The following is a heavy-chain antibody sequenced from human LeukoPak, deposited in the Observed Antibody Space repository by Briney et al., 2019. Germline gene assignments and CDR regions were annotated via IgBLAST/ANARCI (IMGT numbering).Heavy chain of an antibody. J-gene: IGHJ4*02. Sequence: SAKVSCKASGGTFSSYAISWVRQAPGQGLEWMGRIIPILGIANYAQKFQGRVTITADKSTSTAYMELSSLRSEDTAVYYCASPSGDYCGGDCYSNYFDYWGQGTLVTVSS. D-gene: IGHD2-21*01. V-gene: IGHV1-69*04. CDR2: IIPILGIA. CDR1: GGTFSSYA. CDR3: ASPSGDYCGGDCYSNYFDY.